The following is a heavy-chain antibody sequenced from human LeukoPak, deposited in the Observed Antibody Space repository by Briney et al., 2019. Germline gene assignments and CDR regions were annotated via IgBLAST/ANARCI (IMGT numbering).Heavy chain of an antibody. V-gene: IGHV3-11*04. CDR2: ISSSGVSI. CDR3: ARDHDYGDYDS. CDR1: GFSFSDYY. D-gene: IGHD4-17*01. J-gene: IGHJ5*01. Sequence: GESLKISCAASGFSFSDYYISWIRQAPGRGLEWISYISSSGVSIHYADSVKGRFTVSRDNTEKLVYLQMNSLRAEDTAVYYCARDHDYGDYDSWGQGTLVTVSS.